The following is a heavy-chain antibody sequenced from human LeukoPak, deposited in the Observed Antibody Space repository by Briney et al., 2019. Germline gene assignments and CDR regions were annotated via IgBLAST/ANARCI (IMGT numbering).Heavy chain of an antibody. CDR3: TRGRVGFDP. D-gene: IGHD5/OR15-5a*01. Sequence: PGGSLRLSCAASGFTFSSYEMNWVRQAPGKGLEWVSYISSSGSTIYYADSVKGRFTISRDNAQNSLYLQMNSLRAEDTAVYYCTRGRVGFDPWGQGTQVTVSS. V-gene: IGHV3-48*03. CDR1: GFTFSSYE. CDR2: ISSSGSTI. J-gene: IGHJ5*02.